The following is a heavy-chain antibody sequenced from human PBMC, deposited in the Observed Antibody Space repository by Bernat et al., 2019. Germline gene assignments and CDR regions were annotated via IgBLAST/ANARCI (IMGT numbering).Heavy chain of an antibody. Sequence: EVQLVESGGGLVKPGGSLRLSCAASGFTFSNAWMSWVRQAPGKGLEWVGRIKIKTDGETTDYAAPVKGRFTISRDDSKNTLYLQMNSLKTEDTAVYYCTTGSVEGGWGQGTLVTVSS. CDR1: GFTFSNAW. D-gene: IGHD3-3*01. J-gene: IGHJ4*02. CDR3: TTGSVEGG. CDR2: IKIKTDGETT. V-gene: IGHV3-15*01.